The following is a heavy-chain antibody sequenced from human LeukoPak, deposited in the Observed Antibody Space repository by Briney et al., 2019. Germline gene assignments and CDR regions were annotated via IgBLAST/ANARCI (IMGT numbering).Heavy chain of an antibody. CDR3: ARGAETLWSGYRRTNWFDP. V-gene: IGHV3-11*04. D-gene: IGHD3-3*01. CDR1: GFTFSDYY. Sequence: GGSLRLSCAASGFTFSDYYMTWIRQAPGQGLEWISYISDSGLTTYYAKSVRGRFTISRDNAKNSLSLYMNSLRAEDTAVYYCARGAETLWSGYRRTNWFDPWGQGTLVTVSS. CDR2: ISDSGLTT. J-gene: IGHJ5*02.